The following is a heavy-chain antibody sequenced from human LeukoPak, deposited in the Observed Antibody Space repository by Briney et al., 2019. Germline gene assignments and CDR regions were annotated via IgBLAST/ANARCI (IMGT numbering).Heavy chain of an antibody. J-gene: IGHJ6*03. D-gene: IGHD2/OR15-2a*01. V-gene: IGHV1-24*01. CDR3: AADATGEYYMDV. CDR2: FDPEDGET. CDR1: GYTLTELS. Sequence: ASVKVSCKVSGYTLTELSMHWVRQAPGKGLEWVGGFDPEDGETIYAQKFQGRVTMTEDTSTDTAYMELSSLRSEDMAVYYCAADATGEYYMDVWGKGTAVTVSS.